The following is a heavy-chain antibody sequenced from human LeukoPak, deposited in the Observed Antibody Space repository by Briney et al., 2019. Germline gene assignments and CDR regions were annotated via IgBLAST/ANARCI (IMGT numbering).Heavy chain of an antibody. D-gene: IGHD2-15*01. CDR1: GGTFSCYA. V-gene: IGHV1-69*05. CDR2: IIPIFGTA. Sequence: SVKVSCKASGGTFSCYAISWVRQAPGQGLEWMGGIIPIFGTANYAQKFQGRVTITTDESTSTAYMELSSLRSEDTAVYYCARGPDIVAYYYYYMDVWGKGTTVTVSS. J-gene: IGHJ6*03. CDR3: ARGPDIVAYYYYYMDV.